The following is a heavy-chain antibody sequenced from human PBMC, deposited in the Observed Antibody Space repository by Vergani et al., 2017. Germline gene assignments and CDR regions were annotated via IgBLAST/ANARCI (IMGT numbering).Heavy chain of an antibody. CDR3: ARDGTMVRGVITQHFDC. V-gene: IGHV1-18*01. CDR2: ISAYNGNT. Sequence: QVQLVQSGAEVKKPGSSVKVSCKASGGTFSSYAISWVRQAPGQGLEWMGWISAYNGNTNYAQKLQGRVTMTTDTSTSTAYMELRSLRSDDTAVYYCARDGTMVRGVITQHFDCWGQGTLVTVSS. CDR1: GGTFSSYA. J-gene: IGHJ4*02. D-gene: IGHD3-10*01.